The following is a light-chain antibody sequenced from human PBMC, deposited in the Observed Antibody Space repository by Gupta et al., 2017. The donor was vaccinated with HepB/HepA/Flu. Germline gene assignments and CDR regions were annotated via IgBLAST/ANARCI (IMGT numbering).Light chain of an antibody. J-gene: IGKJ1*01. CDR3: QQYGSSSWT. V-gene: IGKV3-20*01. CDR2: GAS. CDR1: QSVSSSY. Sequence: EIVLTQSPGTLSLSPGERATLSCRASQSVSSSYLAWYQQKPGQAPRLLIYGASSRATGIPDRFSGSGSGTDFTLIISRLGPEDFAVYYCQQYGSSSWTFGQGTKVEIK.